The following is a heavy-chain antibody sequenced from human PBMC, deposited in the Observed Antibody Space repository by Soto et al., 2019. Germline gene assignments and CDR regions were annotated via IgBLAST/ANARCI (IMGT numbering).Heavy chain of an antibody. CDR3: AKAIKQWLAYYYGMDV. CDR2: ISYDGSNK. J-gene: IGHJ6*02. V-gene: IGHV3-30*18. CDR1: GFPFSSYG. D-gene: IGHD6-19*01. Sequence: GGSLRLSCAASGFPFSSYGMHWVRQAPGKGLEWVAVISYDGSNKYYADSVKGRFTISRDNSKNTLYLQMNSLRAEDTAVYYCAKAIKQWLAYYYGMDVWGQGTTVTVSS.